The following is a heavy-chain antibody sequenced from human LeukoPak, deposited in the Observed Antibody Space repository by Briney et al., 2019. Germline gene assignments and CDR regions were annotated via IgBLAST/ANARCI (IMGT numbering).Heavy chain of an antibody. CDR2: IKSKTDGGTT. Sequence: PGGSLRLSCAASGFTFSNAWMSWVRQAPGKGLEWVGRIKSKTDGGTTDYATPVKGRFTISRDDSKNTLYLQMNSLKTEDTAVYYCTQTGYGSGWYPPPVDYWGQGTLVTVSS. CDR1: GFTFSNAW. CDR3: TQTGYGSGWYPPPVDY. D-gene: IGHD6-19*01. J-gene: IGHJ4*02. V-gene: IGHV3-15*01.